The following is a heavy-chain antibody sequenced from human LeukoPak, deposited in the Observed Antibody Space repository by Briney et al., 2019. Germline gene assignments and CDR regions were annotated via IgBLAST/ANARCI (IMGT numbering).Heavy chain of an antibody. Sequence: SETLSLTCTVSGGSISSSGYYWGWIRQPPGKGLEWIASIYYSGSTYYNPSLKSRVTISVDTSKNQLSLKLSSLTAADTAVYYCARHEYSGSYYGLSWFDPWGQGALVTVSS. V-gene: IGHV4-39*01. CDR2: IYYSGST. J-gene: IGHJ5*02. CDR3: ARHEYSGSYYGLSWFDP. D-gene: IGHD1-26*01. CDR1: GGSISSSGYY.